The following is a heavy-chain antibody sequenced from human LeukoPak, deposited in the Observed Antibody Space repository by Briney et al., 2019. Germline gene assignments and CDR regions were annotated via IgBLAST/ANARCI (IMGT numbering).Heavy chain of an antibody. D-gene: IGHD3-10*02. CDR1: GFTFSSYS. J-gene: IGHJ6*04. CDR2: ISSSSSTI. CDR3: AELGITMIGGV. V-gene: IGHV3-48*01. Sequence: GGSLRLSCAASGFTFSSYSMNWVRQAPGTGLEWVSYISSSSSTIYYADSVKGRFTISRDNAKNSLYLQMNSLRAEDTAVYYCAELGITMIGGVWGKGTTVTIPS.